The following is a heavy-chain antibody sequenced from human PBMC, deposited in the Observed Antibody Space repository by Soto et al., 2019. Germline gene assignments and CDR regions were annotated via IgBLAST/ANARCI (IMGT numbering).Heavy chain of an antibody. CDR3: ARIFSGWYVRPDAFDI. D-gene: IGHD6-19*01. Sequence: PSQTRSLTCAISGDSVASNSAAWNWIRQSPSRGLEWLGRTYYRSKWYNDYAVSVKSRITINPDTSKNQFSLQLNSVTPEDTAVYYCARIFSGWYVRPDAFDIWGQGTMVTVSS. J-gene: IGHJ3*02. V-gene: IGHV6-1*01. CDR2: TYYRSKWYN. CDR1: GDSVASNSAA.